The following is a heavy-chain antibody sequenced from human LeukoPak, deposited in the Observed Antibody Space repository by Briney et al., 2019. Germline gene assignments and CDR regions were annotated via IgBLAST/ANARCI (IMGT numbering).Heavy chain of an antibody. CDR1: GDSFTSNSGA. V-gene: IGHV6-1*01. J-gene: IGHJ4*02. CDR3: AGVSRYYFDY. Sequence: SQTLSLTCAISGDSFTSNSGAWNWLRQSPWRGLESLGGTYYRSKWYTDDAVSVKSRITISPDTSKNQFSLQLTSVTPEDTAVYYCAGVSRYYFDYWGQGTLVTVSS. D-gene: IGHD1-14*01. CDR2: TYYRSKWYT.